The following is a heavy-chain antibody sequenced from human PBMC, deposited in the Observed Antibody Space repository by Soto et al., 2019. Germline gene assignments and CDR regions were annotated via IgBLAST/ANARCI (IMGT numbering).Heavy chain of an antibody. CDR1: GCTFDDYA. J-gene: IGHJ4*02. CDR2: ISGSGGST. D-gene: IGHD2-2*01. CDR3: AKDLEGSTPTFDS. V-gene: IGHV3-23*01. Sequence: GGSVRLSCAASGCTFDDYAMHWVRQAPGKGLEWVSAISGSGGSTYYADSVKGRFTISRDNSKNTLYLQMNSLRAEDTAVYYCAKDLEGSTPTFDSWGQGTLVTVSS.